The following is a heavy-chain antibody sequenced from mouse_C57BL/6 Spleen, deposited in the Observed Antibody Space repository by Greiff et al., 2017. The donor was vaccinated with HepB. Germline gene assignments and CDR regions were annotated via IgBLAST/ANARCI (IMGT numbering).Heavy chain of an antibody. Sequence: QVQLQQSGPELVKPGASVKISCKASGYAFSSSWMNWVKQRPGKGLEWIGRIYPGDGDTNYNGKFKGKATLTADKSSSTAYMQLSSLTSEDSAVYFCARSRYYGSSWYFDVWGTGTTVTVSS. D-gene: IGHD1-1*01. V-gene: IGHV1-82*01. J-gene: IGHJ1*03. CDR3: ARSRYYGSSWYFDV. CDR1: GYAFSSSW. CDR2: IYPGDGDT.